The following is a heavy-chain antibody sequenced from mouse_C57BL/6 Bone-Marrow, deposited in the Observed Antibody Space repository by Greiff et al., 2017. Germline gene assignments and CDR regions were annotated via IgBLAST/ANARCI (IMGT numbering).Heavy chain of an antibody. D-gene: IGHD3-2*02. CDR3: ARHEEGDNSGDVWCAY. CDR1: GYTFTGYT. J-gene: IGHJ3*01. CDR2: FYPGSGSI. V-gene: IGHV1-62-2*01. Sequence: SGAELVKPGASVKLSCKASGYTFTGYTMHWVKQRSGQGLEWIGWFYPGSGSIKYNEKFKDKATLTADKTSSTVYMELRRLTSEDSAVYFWARHEEGDNSGDVWCAYWGQGTRVTVSA.